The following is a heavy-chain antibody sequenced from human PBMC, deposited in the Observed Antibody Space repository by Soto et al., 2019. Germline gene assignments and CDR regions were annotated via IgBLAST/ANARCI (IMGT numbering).Heavy chain of an antibody. J-gene: IGHJ4*02. V-gene: IGHV3-33*01. D-gene: IGHD2-2*01. CDR1: GFMFRSYA. CDR3: ARVASSSSCHIPHFDQ. CDR2: MWYDGSTK. Sequence: QVQLVESGGPVVQSGRSLRLSCAASGFMFRSYAMHWVRQSPGKGLVWVAGMWYDGSTKYYGDFVKGRYSISRDNSKNMLDLKMSILRAEDTAVYYCARVASSSSCHIPHFDQWGQGTLVTVS.